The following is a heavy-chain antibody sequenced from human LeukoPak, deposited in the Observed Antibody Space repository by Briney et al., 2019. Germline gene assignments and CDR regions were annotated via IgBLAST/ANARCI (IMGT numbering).Heavy chain of an antibody. CDR1: GYTFTNYY. CDR3: ARGGVGATTYVWFDP. CDR2: INPSGGST. V-gene: IGHV1-46*01. Sequence: ASVKVSCKASGYTFTNYYIHWVRQAPGQGLECMGIINPSGGSTSYAQKFQGRVTMTRDMSTSTVYMELSSLRSEDTAVYYCARGGVGATTYVWFDPWGERTLVTVSS. J-gene: IGHJ5*02. D-gene: IGHD1-26*01.